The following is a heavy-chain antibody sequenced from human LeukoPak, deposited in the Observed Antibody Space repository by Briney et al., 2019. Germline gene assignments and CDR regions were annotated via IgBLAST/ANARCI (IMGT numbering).Heavy chain of an antibody. J-gene: IGHJ3*02. CDR2: ITISSAYI. D-gene: IGHD3-22*01. CDR1: GFTFIAYS. Sequence: GGSLRLSCAASGFTFIAYSMNWVRQAPGKRLEWVSYITISSAYIYDADSVERRFTVARDNAKNSLYLQMNSLRAEDTAVYYCARENFYDSSGYDAFDIWGQGRMVTVSS. V-gene: IGHV3-21*01. CDR3: ARENFYDSSGYDAFDI.